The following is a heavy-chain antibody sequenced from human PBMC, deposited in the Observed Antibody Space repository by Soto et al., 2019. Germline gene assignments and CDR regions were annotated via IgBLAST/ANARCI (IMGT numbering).Heavy chain of an antibody. V-gene: IGHV3-7*03. CDR2: IKPDGSEK. Sequence: PGGSLRLSCAAYGFTFSSYWMTWVRQAPGKGLEWVANIKPDGSEKSSVDSVKGRFTISRDNDKNSLYLQMNSLRAEDTAVYYCARVGRGYTYNWIDPWGQGTLVTVSS. CDR1: GFTFSSYW. J-gene: IGHJ5*02. CDR3: ARVGRGYTYNWIDP. D-gene: IGHD5-18*01.